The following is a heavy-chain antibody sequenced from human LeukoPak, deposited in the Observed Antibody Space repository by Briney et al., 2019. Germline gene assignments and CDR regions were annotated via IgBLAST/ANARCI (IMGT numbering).Heavy chain of an antibody. J-gene: IGHJ4*02. Sequence: PGKSLRLSCAASGFTFNNYGMHWVRQAPGKGLEWVAVISYDGRKKHYPDSVKGRFTISRDISTDTLWLQMDSLRTVDTAVYYCAKGPLRGTAAAIDYWGQGTLVTVSS. CDR3: AKGPLRGTAAAIDY. V-gene: IGHV3-30*18. D-gene: IGHD2-2*01. CDR2: ISYDGRKK. CDR1: GFTFNNYG.